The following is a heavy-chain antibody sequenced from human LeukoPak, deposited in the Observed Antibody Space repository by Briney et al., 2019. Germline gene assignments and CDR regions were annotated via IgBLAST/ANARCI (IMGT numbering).Heavy chain of an antibody. J-gene: IGHJ6*03. CDR3: ARGVFWEDYYYYMDV. V-gene: IGHV3-20*04. Sequence: GGSLRLSCAASGFTFDDYGMSWVRQAPGKGLEWVSGINWNGGSTGYADSVKGRFTISRDNAKNSLYLQMNSLRAEDTALYYCARGVFWEDYYYYMDVWGKGTTVTVSS. D-gene: IGHD3-16*01. CDR2: INWNGGST. CDR1: GFTFDDYG.